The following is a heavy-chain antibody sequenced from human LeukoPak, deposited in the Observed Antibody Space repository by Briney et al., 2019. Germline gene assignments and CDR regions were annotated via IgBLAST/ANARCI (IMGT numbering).Heavy chain of an antibody. D-gene: IGHD3-22*01. Sequence: PGGSLRLSCAGSGFTVSSSYMSWVRQAPGEGLEWVSAIYAGGSTLYADPVKGRFTISRDNSRNTLYLQMNVLRAEDTAVYYCTRDDSDGYYYVFWGQGTLVTVSS. CDR1: GFTVSSSY. CDR3: TRDDSDGYYYVF. V-gene: IGHV3-53*01. CDR2: IYAGGST. J-gene: IGHJ4*02.